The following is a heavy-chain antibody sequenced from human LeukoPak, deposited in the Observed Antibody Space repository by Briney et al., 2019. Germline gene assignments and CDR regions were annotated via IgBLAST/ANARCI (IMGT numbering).Heavy chain of an antibody. CDR3: ARGFYSHYFDF. D-gene: IGHD4-11*01. CDR2: INSDGSPT. J-gene: IGHJ4*02. Sequence: GGSLRLSCAASGFTFSSYWIHWVRQVPGKGQVWVSGINSDGSPTNYADSVKGRFTISRDNAKNTLYLQMNSLRAEDSAMYYCARGFYSHYFDFWGQGTLVTVSS. V-gene: IGHV3-74*01. CDR1: GFTFSSYW.